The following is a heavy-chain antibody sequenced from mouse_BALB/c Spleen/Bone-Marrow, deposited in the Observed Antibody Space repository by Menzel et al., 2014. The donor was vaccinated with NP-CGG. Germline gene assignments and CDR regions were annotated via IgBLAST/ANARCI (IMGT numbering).Heavy chain of an antibody. J-gene: IGHJ1*01. D-gene: IGHD1-1*01. V-gene: IGHV7-3*02. Sequence: EVHLVESGGGLVQPGGSLRLSCATSGFTFTDYYMSWVRQPPGKALEWLGFIRNKANGYTTEYSASVRGRFTISRDNSQSILYLQMNILRTEDGAAYYCARGRNYGSKWYFDVWGAGTTVTVSS. CDR3: ARGRNYGSKWYFDV. CDR2: IRNKANGYTT. CDR1: GFTFTDYY.